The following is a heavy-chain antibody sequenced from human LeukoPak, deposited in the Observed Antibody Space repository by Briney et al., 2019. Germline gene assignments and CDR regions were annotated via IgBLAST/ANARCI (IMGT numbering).Heavy chain of an antibody. CDR2: ISSSSSYI. J-gene: IGHJ5*02. D-gene: IGHD6-19*01. V-gene: IGHV3-21*01. CDR3: ARGIAVAGTYWFDP. Sequence: GGSLRLSCAASGFTFSSYSMTWVRQAPGKGLEWVSSISSSSSYIYYADSVKGRFTISRDNAKNSLYLQMNSLRAEDTAVYYCARGIAVAGTYWFDPWGQGTLVTVSS. CDR1: GFTFSSYS.